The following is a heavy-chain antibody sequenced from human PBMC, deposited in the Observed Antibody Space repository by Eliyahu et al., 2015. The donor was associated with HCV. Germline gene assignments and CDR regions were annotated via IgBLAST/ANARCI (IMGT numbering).Heavy chain of an antibody. J-gene: IGHJ4*02. D-gene: IGHD2-15*01. CDR2: ISASGGST. Sequence: EVQLLESGGGLVQPGGSLRLSCAASGFXFNTYAMSWVRQAPGKGLEWVSTISASGGSTYYAESVRGRFTISRDNSKNTLSLQMNSLRGEDTAVYFCVRTFGRGRGYCRDGSCHPFDYWGRGTLVTVSS. CDR3: VRTFGRGRGYCRDGSCHPFDY. V-gene: IGHV3-23*01. CDR1: GFXFNTYA.